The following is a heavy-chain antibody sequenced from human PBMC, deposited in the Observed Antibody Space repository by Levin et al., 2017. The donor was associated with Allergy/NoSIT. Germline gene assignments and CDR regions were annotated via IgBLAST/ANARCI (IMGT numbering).Heavy chain of an antibody. CDR3: TSDPPGSHFDY. CDR1: GFTFSNYN. J-gene: IGHJ4*02. V-gene: IGHV3-48*01. CDR2: ITTSGTT. D-gene: IGHD1-26*01. Sequence: GGSLRLSCAASGFTFSNYNMNWVRQAPGKGLEWLSYITTSGTTYYADSVKGRFTSSRDNAKNSLYLQMNSLRADDTAVYYCTSDPPGSHFDYWGQGPLVTVSS.